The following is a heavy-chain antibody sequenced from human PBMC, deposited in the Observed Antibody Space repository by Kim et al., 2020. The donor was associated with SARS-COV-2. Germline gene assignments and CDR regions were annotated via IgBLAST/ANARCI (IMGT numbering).Heavy chain of an antibody. J-gene: IGHJ5*02. D-gene: IGHD6-13*01. V-gene: IGHV4-31*03. CDR1: GGSISSGGYY. CDR2: IYYSGST. Sequence: SETLSLTCTVSGGSISSGGYYWSWIRQHPGKGLEWIGYIYYSGSTYYNPSLKSRVTISVDTSKNQFSLKLSSVTAADTAVYYCARATVYSSSWYEENWFDPWGQGTLVTVSS. CDR3: ARATVYSSSWYEENWFDP.